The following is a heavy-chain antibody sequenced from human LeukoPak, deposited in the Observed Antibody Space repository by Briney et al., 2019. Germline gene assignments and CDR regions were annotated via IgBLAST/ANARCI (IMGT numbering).Heavy chain of an antibody. V-gene: IGHV3-21*01. J-gene: IGHJ6*02. Sequence: PGGSLRLSCAASGFTFSSYSMNWDRQAPGKGLEWVSSISSSSSYIYYADSVKGRFTISRDNAKNSLYLQMNSLRAEDTAVYYCARDLMGTQYGMDVWGQGTTVTVSS. CDR1: GFTFSSYS. CDR2: ISSSSSYI. D-gene: IGHD7-27*01. CDR3: ARDLMGTQYGMDV.